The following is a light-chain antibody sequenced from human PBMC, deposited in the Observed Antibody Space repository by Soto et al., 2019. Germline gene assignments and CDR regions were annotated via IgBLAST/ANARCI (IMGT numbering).Light chain of an antibody. Sequence: QSVLTQPPSASGSPGQSVTISCTGSSSDVGGHNHVSWYQQHPGKAPKLMIYEVSKRPSGVPDRFSGSKSVNTASLTVSGLQAEAEADYYCSSYAGSMNLIFGGGTKLTVL. J-gene: IGLJ2*01. V-gene: IGLV2-8*01. CDR1: SSDVGGHNH. CDR2: EVS. CDR3: SSYAGSMNLI.